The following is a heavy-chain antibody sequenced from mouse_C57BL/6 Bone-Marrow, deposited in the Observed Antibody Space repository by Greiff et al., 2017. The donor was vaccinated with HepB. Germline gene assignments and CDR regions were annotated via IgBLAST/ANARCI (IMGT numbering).Heavy chain of an antibody. CDR3: ARGVTTVVATPFDY. J-gene: IGHJ2*01. V-gene: IGHV3-6*01. Sequence: EVQLQESGPGLVKPSQSLSLTCSVTGYSITSGYYWNWIRQFPGNKLEWMGYISYDGSNNYNPSLKNRISITRDTSKNQFFLKLNSVTTEDTATYYCARGVTTVVATPFDYWGQGTTLTVSS. CDR1: GYSITSGYY. CDR2: ISYDGSN. D-gene: IGHD1-1*01.